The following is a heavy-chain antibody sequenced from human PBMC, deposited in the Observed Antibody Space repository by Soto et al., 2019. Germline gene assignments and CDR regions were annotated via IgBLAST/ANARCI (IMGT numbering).Heavy chain of an antibody. Sequence: PSETLSLTCAVSGGSISSSNWWSWVRQPPGKGLEWIGEIYHSGVTNYNPSLGSRVTISVDKSKNQFSLKLYSVTAADTAVYYCARDPRVINQLSWFDPWGQGTLVTVSS. V-gene: IGHV4-4*02. CDR3: ARDPRVINQLSWFDP. D-gene: IGHD3-10*01. J-gene: IGHJ5*02. CDR1: GGSISSSNW. CDR2: IYHSGVT.